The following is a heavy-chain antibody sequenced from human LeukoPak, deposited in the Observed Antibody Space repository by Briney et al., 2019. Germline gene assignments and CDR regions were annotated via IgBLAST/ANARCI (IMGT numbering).Heavy chain of an antibody. CDR1: GFIFNNYA. D-gene: IGHD6-19*01. CDR3: AKDNRRHYTSGPNPDSLH. CDR2: ISWNSGSI. Sequence: PGRSRRLSCAGSGFIFNNYAMHWVRQPPGKGLEWVSGISWNSGSIDYADSVKGRFTISRDNAKNSLYLQMNSLRVEDTAFYYCAKDNRRHYTSGPNPDSLHWGQGALVTVSS. V-gene: IGHV3-9*01. J-gene: IGHJ4*02.